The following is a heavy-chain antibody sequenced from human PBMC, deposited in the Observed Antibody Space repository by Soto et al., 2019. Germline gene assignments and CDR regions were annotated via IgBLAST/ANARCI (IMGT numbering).Heavy chain of an antibody. Sequence: QVHLEESGPGLVRPSGTLALICNVSGIPISSYDWWTWVRQTPGKGMEWIGEIYHNGRTNYNPSLKSQVSPSVDKSKNQFSLNLQSLTAADTAVYYCARGTLIGSSTRNWFDPWGPGTQVTVSS. V-gene: IGHV4-4*02. D-gene: IGHD3-10*01. CDR3: ARGTLIGSSTRNWFDP. CDR1: GIPISSYDW. CDR2: IYHNGRT. J-gene: IGHJ5*02.